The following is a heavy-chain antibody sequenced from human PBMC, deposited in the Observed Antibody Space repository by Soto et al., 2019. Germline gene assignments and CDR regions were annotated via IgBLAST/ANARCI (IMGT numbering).Heavy chain of an antibody. CDR3: AREGPYYYYMDV. Sequence: SQTLPLTCAISGDSVSSNSAAWNWIRERPSRGLEWLGRTYYRSKWYNDYAVSVKSRITINPDTSKNQFSLQLNSVTPEDTAVYYCAREGPYYYYMDVWGKGTTVTVSS. CDR2: TYYRSKWYN. CDR1: GDSVSSNSAA. J-gene: IGHJ6*03. V-gene: IGHV6-1*01.